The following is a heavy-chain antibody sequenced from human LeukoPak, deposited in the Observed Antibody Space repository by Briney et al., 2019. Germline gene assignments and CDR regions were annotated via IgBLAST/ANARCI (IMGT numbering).Heavy chain of an antibody. V-gene: IGHV3-48*04. J-gene: IGHJ4*02. CDR2: ITYSSDTI. D-gene: IGHD4-11*01. CDR3: ARGVFMTTVTTTPPYYFDY. CDR1: GFYFGGHA. Sequence: GGSLRLSCVASGFYFGGHAMNWVRQAPGKGLEWVAYITYSSDTIFYADSVKGRFTISRDNAKNSLYLQMNSLRAEDTAVYYCARGVFMTTVTTTPPYYFDYWGQGTLVTVSS.